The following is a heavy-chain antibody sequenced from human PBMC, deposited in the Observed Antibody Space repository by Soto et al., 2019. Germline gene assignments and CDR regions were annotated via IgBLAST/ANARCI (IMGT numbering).Heavy chain of an antibody. V-gene: IGHV4-59*12. CDR3: AREQVVAAQH. CDR1: GDSISTYY. J-gene: IGHJ4*02. Sequence: SETLSLTCNVSGDSISTYYWSWIRQPPGKGLEWIGYIYHSGSTYYNPSLKSRVTISVDRSKNQFSLKLSSVTAADTAVYYCAREQVVAAQHWGQGTLVTVSS. CDR2: IYHSGST. D-gene: IGHD2-15*01.